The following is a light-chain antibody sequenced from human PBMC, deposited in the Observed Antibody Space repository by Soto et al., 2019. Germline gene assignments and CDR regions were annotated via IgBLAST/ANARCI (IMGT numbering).Light chain of an antibody. CDR1: SSDVGGYDF. CDR3: CSYAGSRTYL. J-gene: IGLJ1*01. V-gene: IGLV2-11*01. Sequence: QSALTQPRSVSGSPGQSVTISCTGTSSDVGGYDFVSWYQQHPGKAPKLMISDVSKRPSGVPDRFSGSKSGNTASLTISGLQAEDEADYYCCSYAGSRTYLFGTGTKGTVL. CDR2: DVS.